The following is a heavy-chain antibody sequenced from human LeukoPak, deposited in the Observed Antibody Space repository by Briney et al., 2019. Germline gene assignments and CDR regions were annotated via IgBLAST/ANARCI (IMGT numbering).Heavy chain of an antibody. CDR3: ARVPHYDFWSGTNYYYMDV. V-gene: IGHV1-46*01. CDR1: GYTFTSYY. J-gene: IGHJ6*03. Sequence: ASVKVSCKTSGYTFTSYYMHWVREAPGQGLEWIGIINPSGGSTSYAQKFQGRVTITRDMSTSTAYMELSSLRSEDTAVYYCARVPHYDFWSGTNYYYMDVWGKGTTVTVSS. CDR2: INPSGGST. D-gene: IGHD3-3*01.